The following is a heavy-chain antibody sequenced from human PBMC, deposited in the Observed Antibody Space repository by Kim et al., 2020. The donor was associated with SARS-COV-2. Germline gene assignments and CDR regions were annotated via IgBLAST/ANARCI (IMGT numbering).Heavy chain of an antibody. D-gene: IGHD5-12*01. CDR1: GFTFSNYG. Sequence: GGSLRLSCAASGFTFSNYGMHWVRQAPGKGLEWVAFISYDGSHKYYGDSVKGRFTISRDNSKNTLDLQMNSLRSEDTAVYYCAKDTIARVDVVAAEFD. CDR3: AKDTIARVDVVAAEFD. J-gene: IGHJ4*01. V-gene: IGHV3-30*18. CDR2: ISYDGSHK.